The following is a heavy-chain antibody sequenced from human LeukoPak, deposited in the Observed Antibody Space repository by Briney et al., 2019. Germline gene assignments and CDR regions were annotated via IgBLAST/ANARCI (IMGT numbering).Heavy chain of an antibody. D-gene: IGHD2-2*01. CDR3: AKEVPRGYYYYGMDV. CDR2: ISYDGSNK. CDR1: GFTFSSYG. V-gene: IGHV3-30*18. J-gene: IGHJ6*02. Sequence: GRSLRLSCAASGFTFSSYGMHWVRQAPGKGLEWVAVISYDGSNKYYADSVKGRFTISRDNSKNTLYLQMNSLRAEDTAVYYCAKEVPRGYYYYGMDVWGQGTTVTVSS.